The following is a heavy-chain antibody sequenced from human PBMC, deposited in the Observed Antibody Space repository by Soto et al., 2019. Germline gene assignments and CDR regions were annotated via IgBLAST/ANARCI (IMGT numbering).Heavy chain of an antibody. Sequence: QVQLVESGGGVVQPGRSLRLSCAASGFTFSSYAMHWVRQAPGKGLEWVAVISYDGSNKYYADSVKGRFTISKDNSKNTLYLQMNSLRAEDTAVYYCARDGAAEAGTGWFDPWGQGTLVTVFS. CDR3: ARDGAAEAGTGWFDP. CDR1: GFTFSSYA. D-gene: IGHD6-13*01. CDR2: ISYDGSNK. J-gene: IGHJ5*02. V-gene: IGHV3-30-3*01.